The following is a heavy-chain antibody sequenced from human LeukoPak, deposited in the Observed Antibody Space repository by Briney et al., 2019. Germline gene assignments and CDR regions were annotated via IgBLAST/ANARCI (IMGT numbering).Heavy chain of an antibody. CDR1: GGSFSGYY. Sequence: SETLSLTCAVYGGSFSGYYWSWIRQPPGEGLEWIGEINRSGSTNYNPSLKSRVTISVDTSKNQFSLKLSSVTAADTAVYYCARGGRGYSYGLFDYWGQGTLVTVSS. CDR2: INRSGST. V-gene: IGHV4-34*01. CDR3: ARGGRGYSYGLFDY. D-gene: IGHD5-18*01. J-gene: IGHJ4*02.